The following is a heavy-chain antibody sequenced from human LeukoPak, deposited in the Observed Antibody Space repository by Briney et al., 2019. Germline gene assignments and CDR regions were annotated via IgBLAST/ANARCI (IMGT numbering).Heavy chain of an antibody. V-gene: IGHV3-7*01. CDR3: ARPRSTVGVTGLDC. CDR2: IKGDGSEK. J-gene: IGHJ4*02. CDR1: EITFSSYE. Sequence: GGSLRLSCAASEITFSSYEMNWVRQAPGKGLEWVAIIKGDGSEKAYVDSVKGRFSISRDNAENSLYLQMSSLRAEDTAVYYCARPRSTVGVTGLDCWGQGTLVTVSA. D-gene: IGHD1-26*01.